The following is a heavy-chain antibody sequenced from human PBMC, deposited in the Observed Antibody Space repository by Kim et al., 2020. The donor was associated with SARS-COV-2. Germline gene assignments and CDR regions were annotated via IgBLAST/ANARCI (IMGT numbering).Heavy chain of an antibody. CDR3: LAGFRGY. Sequence: RSDTRTPYATPVKGRFTISRDNSRNSLYLQMNSLRAEDTAVYFCLAGFRGYWGQGTLVTVSS. V-gene: IGHV3-23*05. D-gene: IGHD3-10*01. J-gene: IGHJ4*02. CDR2: RSDTRT.